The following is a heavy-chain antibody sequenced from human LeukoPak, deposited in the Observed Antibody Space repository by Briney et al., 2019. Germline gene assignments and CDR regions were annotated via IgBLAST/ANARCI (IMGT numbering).Heavy chain of an antibody. Sequence: GASVKVSCKASGYTFTGHYMHWVRQAPGQGLEWMGWINPNSGGTNYAQKFRGWVTMTRDTSISTAYMELSRLRSDDTAVYYCARDHGYYGSEYGMDVWGQGTTVTVSS. V-gene: IGHV1-2*04. D-gene: IGHD3-10*01. CDR3: ARDHGYYGSEYGMDV. CDR2: INPNSGGT. CDR1: GYTFTGHY. J-gene: IGHJ6*02.